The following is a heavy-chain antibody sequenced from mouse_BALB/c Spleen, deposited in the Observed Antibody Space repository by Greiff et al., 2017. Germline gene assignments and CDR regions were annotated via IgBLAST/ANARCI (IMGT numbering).Heavy chain of an antibody. D-gene: IGHD1-2*01. Sequence: EVMLVESGGGLVQPGGSMKLSCVASGFTFSNYWMNWVRQSPEKGLEWVAEIRLKSNNYATHYAESVKGRFTISRDDSKSSVYLQMNNLRAEDTGIYYCTLTTATWFAYWGQGTLVTVSA. CDR2: IRLKSNNYAT. J-gene: IGHJ3*01. CDR3: TLTTATWFAY. CDR1: GFTFSNYW. V-gene: IGHV6-6*02.